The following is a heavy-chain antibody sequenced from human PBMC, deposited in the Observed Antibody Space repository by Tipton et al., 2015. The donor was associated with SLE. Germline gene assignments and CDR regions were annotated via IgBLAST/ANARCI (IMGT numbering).Heavy chain of an antibody. Sequence: QLVQSGAEVKKSGESLKISCKASGNSFTSYWIGWVRQMPGKGLEWMGIIYPGDSGATYSPSFQGQVTISADTSISTAYLHWGSLKASDTAMYYCARPTSLPGWFDPWGQGTLVTVSS. CDR2: IYPGDSGA. D-gene: IGHD3-10*01. V-gene: IGHV5-51*03. CDR3: ARPTSLPGWFDP. CDR1: GNSFTSYW. J-gene: IGHJ5*02.